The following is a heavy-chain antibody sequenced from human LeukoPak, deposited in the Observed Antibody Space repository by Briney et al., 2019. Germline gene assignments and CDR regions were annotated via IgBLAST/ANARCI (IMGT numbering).Heavy chain of an antibody. CDR1: GGSFSGYY. D-gene: IGHD4-17*01. V-gene: IGHV4-34*01. Sequence: SETLSLTCAVYGGSFSGYYWSWIRQPPGKGLEWIGEINHSGSTNYNPSLKSRVTISVDTSKNQFSLKLSSVTAADTAVYYCAISTVTTPYYYYYYGMDVWGQGTTVTVSS. CDR2: INHSGST. J-gene: IGHJ6*02. CDR3: AISTVTTPYYYYYYGMDV.